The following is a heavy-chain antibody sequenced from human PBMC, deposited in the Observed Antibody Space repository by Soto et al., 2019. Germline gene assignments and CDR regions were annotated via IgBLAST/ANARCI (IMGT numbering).Heavy chain of an antibody. CDR2: IIPIFGTA. V-gene: IGHV1-69*13. CDR1: GGTFSSYA. J-gene: IGHJ6*02. Sequence: SVKVSCTASGGTFSSYAISWVRQAPGQGFEWMGGIIPIFGTANYAQKFQGRITITADESTSTAYMELSSLRSEDTAVYYCARVTMITFGGVIAPMDVWGQGTTVTVSS. CDR3: ARVTMITFGGVIAPMDV. D-gene: IGHD3-16*02.